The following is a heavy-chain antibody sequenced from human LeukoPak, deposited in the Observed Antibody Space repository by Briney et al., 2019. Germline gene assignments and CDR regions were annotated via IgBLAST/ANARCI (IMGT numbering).Heavy chain of an antibody. J-gene: IGHJ4*02. CDR3: ARDYCDTVRCYCPDY. CDR1: GYTIATYG. V-gene: IGHV1-18*01. Sequence: ASVKVSCEASGYTIATYGISWVRQAPGQGLEWVAWINAHNGNTKYAQKLQGRVTMTTDTSTSTAYMELRGLTSDDTAVYYCARDYCDTVRCYCPDYWGQGTLVTVSS. CDR2: INAHNGNT. D-gene: IGHD2/OR15-2a*01.